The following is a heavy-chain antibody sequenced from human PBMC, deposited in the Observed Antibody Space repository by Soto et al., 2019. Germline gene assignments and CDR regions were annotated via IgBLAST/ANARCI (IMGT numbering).Heavy chain of an antibody. CDR3: AKDRRAARPSVGAARLDY. D-gene: IGHD6-6*01. Sequence: QVQLVESGGGVVQPGRSLRLSCAASGFTFSSYAMHWVRQAPGKGLEWVAVISYDGSNKYYADSVKGRFTISRDNSKNTLYLQMNSLRAEDTAVYYCAKDRRAARPSVGAARLDYWGQGTLVTVSS. CDR1: GFTFSSYA. J-gene: IGHJ4*02. V-gene: IGHV3-30-3*01. CDR2: ISYDGSNK.